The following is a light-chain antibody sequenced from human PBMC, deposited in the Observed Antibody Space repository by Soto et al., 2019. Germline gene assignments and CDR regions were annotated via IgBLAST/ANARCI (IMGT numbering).Light chain of an antibody. J-gene: IGLJ2*01. CDR2: ENN. Sequence: QSVLTQTPSMSAAPGQKVTISCSGSSSNIGNNYVSWYQQLPGTAPKLLIYENNKRPSGIPDRFSGSKSGTSATLGITGLQTGDEADYYCGTWDSSLSAVVFGGGTQLTVL. V-gene: IGLV1-51*02. CDR1: SSNIGNNY. CDR3: GTWDSSLSAVV.